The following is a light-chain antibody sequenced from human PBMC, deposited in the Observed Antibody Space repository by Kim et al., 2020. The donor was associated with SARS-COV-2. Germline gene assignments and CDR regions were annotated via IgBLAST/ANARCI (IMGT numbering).Light chain of an antibody. CDR1: SGSIASNY. Sequence: GKTVPIACPRSSGSIASNYVQWYQQRPGSAPTTVIYEDNQRPSGVPDRFSGSIDSSSNSASLTISGLKTEDEADYYCQSYDSSTWVFGGGTQLTVL. J-gene: IGLJ3*02. CDR3: QSYDSSTWV. CDR2: EDN. V-gene: IGLV6-57*03.